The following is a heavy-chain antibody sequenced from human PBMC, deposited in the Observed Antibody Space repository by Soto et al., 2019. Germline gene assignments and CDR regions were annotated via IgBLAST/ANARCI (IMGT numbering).Heavy chain of an antibody. V-gene: IGHV3-66*02. CDR1: GFTVSSNY. J-gene: IGHJ3*02. D-gene: IGHD6-13*01. CDR2: IYSGGST. Sequence: GGSLRLSCAASGFTVSSNYMSWVRQAPGKGLEWVSVIYSGGSTYYADSVKGRFTISRDNSKNTLYLQMNSLRAEDTAVYYCARAYTPGIAAAGQAFDIWGQGTMVTVSS. CDR3: ARAYTPGIAAAGQAFDI.